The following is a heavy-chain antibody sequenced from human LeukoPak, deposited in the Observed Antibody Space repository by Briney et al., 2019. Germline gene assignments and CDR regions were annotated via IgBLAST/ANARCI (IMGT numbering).Heavy chain of an antibody. CDR3: ARVTSVLYYDSSGPGVAFDI. CDR2: FDPEDGET. D-gene: IGHD3-22*01. V-gene: IGHV1-24*01. Sequence: GASVKVSCKVSGYTLTELSMHWVRQAPGKGLEWMGGFDPEDGETIYAQKFQGRVTMTEDTSTDTAYMELSSLRSEDTAVYYCARVTSVLYYDSSGPGVAFDIWGQGTMVTVSS. J-gene: IGHJ3*02. CDR1: GYTLTELS.